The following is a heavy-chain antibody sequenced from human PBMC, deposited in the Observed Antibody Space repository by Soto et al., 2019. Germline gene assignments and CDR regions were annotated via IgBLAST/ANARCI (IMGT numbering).Heavy chain of an antibody. V-gene: IGHV1-2*04. D-gene: IGHD3-22*01. CDR2: INPNSGGT. CDR3: ARERSSGRAFDI. CDR1: GYTFTGYY. Sequence: QVQLVQSGAEVKKPGASVKVSCKASGYTFTGYYMHWVRQAPGQGLEWMGWINPNSGGTNYAQKLQGWVTMTRDTSISTAYMELSRLRSDDTAVYYCARERSSGRAFDIWGQGTMVTVSS. J-gene: IGHJ3*02.